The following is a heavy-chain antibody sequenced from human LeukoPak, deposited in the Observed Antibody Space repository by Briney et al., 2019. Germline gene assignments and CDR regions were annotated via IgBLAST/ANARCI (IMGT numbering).Heavy chain of an antibody. V-gene: IGHV4-34*01. J-gene: IGHJ4*02. D-gene: IGHD6-19*01. CDR2: INHSGST. CDR1: GGSFSGYY. Sequence: SETLSLTCAVYGGSFSGYYWSWIRQPPGKGLEWIGEINHSGSTNYNPSLKSRVTISVDTSKNQFSPKLSSVTAADTAVYYCARDGGSSGWYIIDYWGQGTLVTVSS. CDR3: ARDGGSSGWYIIDY.